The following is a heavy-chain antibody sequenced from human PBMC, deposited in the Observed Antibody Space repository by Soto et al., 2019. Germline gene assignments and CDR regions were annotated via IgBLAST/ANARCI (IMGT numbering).Heavy chain of an antibody. CDR1: GGSVSSYY. Sequence: LSLTCTVSGGSVSSYYWSWIRQPPGKGLEWIGYIYNSGSTDYNPSLKSRVTISVDTSKNQFSLKLNSVTAADPAVYYCARGKVGATSGWGQGTVVTVSS. J-gene: IGHJ4*02. CDR2: IYNSGST. CDR3: ARGKVGATSG. V-gene: IGHV4-59*02. D-gene: IGHD1-26*01.